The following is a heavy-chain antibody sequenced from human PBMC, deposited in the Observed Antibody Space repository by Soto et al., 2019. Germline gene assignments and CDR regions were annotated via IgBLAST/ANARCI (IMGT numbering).Heavy chain of an antibody. D-gene: IGHD3-22*01. CDR1: GFTFGSDS. CDR2: ISSSSSYI. J-gene: IGHJ4*02. CDR3: ARYASSRYYDHPLNY. V-gene: IGHV3-21*01. Sequence: GGSLRLSCAASGFTFGSDSMNWVREAPGKGLEWVSSISSSSSYIYYADSVKGRFTISRDNAKNSLYLQMNSLRAEDTAVYYCARYASSRYYDHPLNYWGQGTL.